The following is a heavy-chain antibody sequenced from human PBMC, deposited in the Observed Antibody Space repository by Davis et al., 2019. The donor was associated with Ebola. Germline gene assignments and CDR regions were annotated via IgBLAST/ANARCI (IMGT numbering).Heavy chain of an antibody. D-gene: IGHD4-17*01. CDR1: GGSISSYY. CDR3: ATPTVTDDAFDI. V-gene: IGHV4-59*01. CDR2: IYYSGST. Sequence: PSETLSLTCTVSGGSISSYYWSWIRQPPGKGLEWIGYIYYSGSTNYNPSLKSRVTISVDTSKNQFSLKLSSVTAADTAVYYCATPTVTDDAFDIWGQGTMVTVSS. J-gene: IGHJ3*02.